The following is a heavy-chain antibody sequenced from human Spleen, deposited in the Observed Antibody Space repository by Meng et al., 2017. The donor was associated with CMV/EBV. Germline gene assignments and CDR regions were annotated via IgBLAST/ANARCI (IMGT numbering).Heavy chain of an antibody. D-gene: IGHD1-14*01. Sequence: TSGYTYTSCDISWVRRAPGQELEWMGWISTYNGSTNYAQKLQSRVTMTTDTSTSTAYMELRSLSSDDTAVYYCARSSHTGNPYYFDYWGQGTLVTVSS. CDR2: ISTYNGST. CDR1: GYTYTSCD. CDR3: ARSSHTGNPYYFDY. J-gene: IGHJ4*02. V-gene: IGHV1-18*01.